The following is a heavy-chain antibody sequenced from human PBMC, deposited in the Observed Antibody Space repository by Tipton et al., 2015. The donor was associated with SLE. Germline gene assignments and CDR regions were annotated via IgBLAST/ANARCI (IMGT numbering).Heavy chain of an antibody. CDR3: ASGLLTDFDY. CDR1: GFTFSTYA. CDR2: ISYDGNNR. Sequence: SLRLSCAASGFTFSTYAMNWVRQAPGKGPEWVAVISYDGNNRYYADSVKGRFTISRDNSKNTLYLQMNSLRAEDTAVYYCASGLLTDFDYWGQGTLVTVSS. D-gene: IGHD3-9*01. J-gene: IGHJ4*02. V-gene: IGHV3-30*04.